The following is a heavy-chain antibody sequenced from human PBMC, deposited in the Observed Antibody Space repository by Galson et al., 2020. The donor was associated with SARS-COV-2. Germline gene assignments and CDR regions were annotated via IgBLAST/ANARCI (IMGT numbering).Heavy chain of an antibody. Sequence: SQTLSLTCTVSGGSISSSSYYWGWIRQPPGKGLEWIGSIYYSGSTYYNPSLKSRVTISVDTSKNQFSLKLSSVTAADTAVYYCARYHYYDSSGYYYNAFDIWGQWTMVTVSS. CDR1: GGSISSSSYY. J-gene: IGHJ3*02. CDR3: ARYHYYDSSGYYYNAFDI. D-gene: IGHD3-22*01. CDR2: IYYSGST. V-gene: IGHV4-39*01.